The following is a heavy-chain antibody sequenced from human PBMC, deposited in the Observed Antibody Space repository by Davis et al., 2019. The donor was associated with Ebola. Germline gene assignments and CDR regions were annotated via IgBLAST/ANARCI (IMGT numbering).Heavy chain of an antibody. CDR2: ISGSGGST. Sequence: PGGSLRLSCTDSVITFSSYAMTWVRQAPGKGLEWVSAISGSGGSTYYADSVKGRFTISRDNPKNTLYLQMDSLRAEDTAVYYCATGTLAFDIWGQGTKVIVSS. J-gene: IGHJ3*02. CDR1: VITFSSYA. CDR3: ATGTLAFDI. V-gene: IGHV3-23*01. D-gene: IGHD1-7*01.